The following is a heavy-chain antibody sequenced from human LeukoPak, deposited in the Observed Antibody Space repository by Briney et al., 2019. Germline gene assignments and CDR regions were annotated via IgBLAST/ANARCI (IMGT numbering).Heavy chain of an antibody. J-gene: IGHJ6*04. V-gene: IGHV3-9*01. D-gene: IGHD3-10*02. Sequence: GGSLRLSCAASGFTFDDYAMHWVRQAPGKGLEWVSGISWNSGSIGYVDSVKGRFTISRDYAKNSLYLQMNSLRAEDTAVYYCAELGITMIGGVWGKGTTVTISS. CDR3: AELGITMIGGV. CDR1: GFTFDDYA. CDR2: ISWNSGSI.